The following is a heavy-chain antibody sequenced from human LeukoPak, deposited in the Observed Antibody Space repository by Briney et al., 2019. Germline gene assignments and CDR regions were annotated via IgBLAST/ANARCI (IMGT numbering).Heavy chain of an antibody. Sequence: PSETLSLTCTVSGGSISSSSYYWGWIRQPPGKGLEWIGSTYYSGSTYYNPSLKSRVIISVDTSKNQSSLKLSSVTAADTAVYYCHRLFTVTSFDYWGQGTLVTVSS. CDR2: TYYSGST. CDR3: HRLFTVTSFDY. J-gene: IGHJ4*02. CDR1: GGSISSSSYY. D-gene: IGHD4-17*01. V-gene: IGHV4-39*01.